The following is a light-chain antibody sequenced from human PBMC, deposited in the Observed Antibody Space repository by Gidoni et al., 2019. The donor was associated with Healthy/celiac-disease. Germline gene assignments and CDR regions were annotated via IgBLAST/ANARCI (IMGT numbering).Light chain of an antibody. CDR3: QQYGSPSIT. CDR2: GAS. CDR1: QSVSSSY. Sequence: EIVLTQSPGTLSSSPGERATLSCRASQSVSSSYLAWYQQKPGQAPRLLIYGASSRATGIPDRFSGSGSGTDFTLTISRLEPEDFAVYYCQQYGSPSITFGQGTRLEIK. V-gene: IGKV3-20*01. J-gene: IGKJ5*01.